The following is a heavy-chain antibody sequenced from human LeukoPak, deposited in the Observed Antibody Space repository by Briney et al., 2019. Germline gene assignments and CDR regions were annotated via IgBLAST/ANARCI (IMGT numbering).Heavy chain of an antibody. J-gene: IGHJ3*02. D-gene: IGHD1-26*01. CDR3: ARDLGGGSIVGATNAFDI. V-gene: IGHV4-34*01. CDR2: INHSGSI. CDR1: GGSFSGYY. Sequence: PSETLSLTCTVYGGSFSGYYWSWIRQPPGRGLEWIGEINHSGSINYNPSLKSRVTISVDTSKNQFSLKLSSVTAADTAVYYCARDLGGGSIVGATNAFDIWGQGTMVTVSS.